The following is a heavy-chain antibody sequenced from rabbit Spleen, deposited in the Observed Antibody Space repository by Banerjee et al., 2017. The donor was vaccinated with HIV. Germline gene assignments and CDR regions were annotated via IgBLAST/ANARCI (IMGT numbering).Heavy chain of an antibody. CDR2: IAGSGSGFT. Sequence: QEQMVESGGGLVQPGGSLKLSCTASGFSFRNKAVMCWVRQAPGKGLEWISCIAGSGSGFTYSATWAKGRFTFSKTSSTTVTLQMTSLTAADTATYFCARDSGTSFSTYGMDLWGPGTLVTVS. J-gene: IGHJ6*01. V-gene: IGHV1S45*01. CDR1: GFSFRNKAV. D-gene: IGHD8-1*01. CDR3: ARDSGTSFSTYGMDL.